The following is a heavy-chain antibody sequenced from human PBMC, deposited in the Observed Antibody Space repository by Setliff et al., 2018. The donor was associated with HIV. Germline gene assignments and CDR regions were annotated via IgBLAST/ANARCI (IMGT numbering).Heavy chain of an antibody. CDR1: GGSISSGGYY. CDR3: ARQDIFYFDS. D-gene: IGHD2-21*01. V-gene: IGHV4-31*03. J-gene: IGHJ4*02. Sequence: NPSETLSLTCTVSGGSISSGGYYWSWIRQHPGKGLEWIGYIYYSGSTYYNSALVGRLSISIDTTKNQFSLHLTSVTAADTAVYFCARQDIFYFDSWGQGTLVTVSS. CDR2: IYYSGST.